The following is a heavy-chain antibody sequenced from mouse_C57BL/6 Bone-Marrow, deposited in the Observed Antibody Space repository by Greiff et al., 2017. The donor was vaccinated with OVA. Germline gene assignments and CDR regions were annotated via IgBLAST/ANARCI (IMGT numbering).Heavy chain of an antibody. V-gene: IGHV7-3*01. CDR1: GFTFTDYY. CDR3: ARYHSRNFDV. J-gene: IGHJ1*03. Sequence: EVKVVESGGGLVQPGGSLSLSCAASGFTFTDYYMSWVRQPPGKALEWLGFIRNKANGYTTEYSSSVKGRFTISRDNSKRIHYLQMNALRAEDSATYYCARYHSRNFDVWGTGTTVTVSS. D-gene: IGHD1-1*01. CDR2: IRNKANGYTT.